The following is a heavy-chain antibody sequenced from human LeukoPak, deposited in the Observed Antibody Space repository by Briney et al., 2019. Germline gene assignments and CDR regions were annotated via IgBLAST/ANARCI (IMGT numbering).Heavy chain of an antibody. V-gene: IGHV3-30*03. CDR1: GFTFSSYG. CDR2: ISYDGSNK. CDR3: ASHLLRYFDWLPFDY. D-gene: IGHD3-9*01. Sequence: PGRSLRLSCAASGFTFSSYGMHWVRQAPGKGLEWVAVISYDGSNKYYADSVKGRFTISRDNSKNTLYLQMNSLRAEDTAVYYCASHLLRYFDWLPFDYWGQGTLVTVS. J-gene: IGHJ4*02.